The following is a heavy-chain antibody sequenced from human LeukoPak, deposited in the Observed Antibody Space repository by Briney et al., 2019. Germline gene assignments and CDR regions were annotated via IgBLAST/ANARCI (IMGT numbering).Heavy chain of an antibody. J-gene: IGHJ5*02. Sequence: SETLSLTCAVYGGSFSGYYWSWIRQPPGKGLEWIGYIYHSGSTYYNPSLKSRVTISVDRSKNQFSLKLSSVTAADTAVYYCARGRVAVAGTYHNWFDPWGQGTLVTVSS. D-gene: IGHD6-19*01. CDR2: IYHSGST. CDR1: GGSFSGYY. V-gene: IGHV4-34*01. CDR3: ARGRVAVAGTYHNWFDP.